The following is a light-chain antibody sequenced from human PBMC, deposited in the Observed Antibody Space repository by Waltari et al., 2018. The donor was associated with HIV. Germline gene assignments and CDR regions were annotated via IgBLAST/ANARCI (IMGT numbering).Light chain of an antibody. CDR1: QSVFSSSNNKNY. V-gene: IGKV4-1*01. J-gene: IGKJ2*03. CDR3: QQYYSPLYS. Sequence: LSHFPASLALSLGGGAPSPSKPGQSVFSSSNNKNYLTWYQQKPGQPPKLLIYWASTRGSGVPDRFSGSGSGTEFTLTISSLQAEDVAVYYCQQYYSPLYSFGQGTKLEIK. CDR2: WAS.